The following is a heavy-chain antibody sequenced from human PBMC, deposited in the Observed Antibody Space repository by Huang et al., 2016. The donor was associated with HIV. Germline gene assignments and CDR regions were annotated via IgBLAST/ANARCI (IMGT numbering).Heavy chain of an antibody. J-gene: IGHJ3*02. Sequence: EVQLVESGGGLVQPGGSLRLSCAASGFTFSSYWMSWVRQAPGKGLGWVANIKPDGSEKYYVDSVKGRFTISRDNAKNSLYLQMNSLRAEDTAVYYCASNGYSSSWGDPFDIWGQGTMVTVSS. CDR2: IKPDGSEK. CDR3: ASNGYSSSWGDPFDI. D-gene: IGHD6-13*01. V-gene: IGHV3-7*01. CDR1: GFTFSSYW.